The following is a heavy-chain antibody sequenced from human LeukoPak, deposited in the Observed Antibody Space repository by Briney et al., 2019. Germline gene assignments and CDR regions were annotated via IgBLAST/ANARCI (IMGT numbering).Heavy chain of an antibody. Sequence: GGSLRLSCAASGFTFSSYWMSWVRQAPGKGLEWVANIKQDGSDKYYVDSVKGRFTISRDNAKNSLFLQLNSLRADDTAVYYCARLTGTTGFDYWGQGTLVTVSS. CDR2: IKQDGSDK. J-gene: IGHJ4*02. CDR1: GFTFSSYW. D-gene: IGHD1-1*01. CDR3: ARLTGTTGFDY. V-gene: IGHV3-7*01.